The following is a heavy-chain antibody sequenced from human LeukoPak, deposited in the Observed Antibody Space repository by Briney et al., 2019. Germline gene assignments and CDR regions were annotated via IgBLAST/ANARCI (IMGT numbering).Heavy chain of an antibody. V-gene: IGHV4-59*11. Sequence: SETLSLTCTVSGGSFSSHYWSWLRQPPGKGLEWIGYMFDTRRTKANPSLESRVTLSADTSKNQLSLRLTSMTAADTAVYYCAREDPQTTVPEGMDVWGQGTTVIVSS. D-gene: IGHD4-17*01. CDR2: MFDTRRT. CDR3: AREDPQTTVPEGMDV. J-gene: IGHJ6*02. CDR1: GGSFSSHY.